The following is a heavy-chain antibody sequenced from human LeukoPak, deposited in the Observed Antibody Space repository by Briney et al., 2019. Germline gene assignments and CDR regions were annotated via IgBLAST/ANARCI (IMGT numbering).Heavy chain of an antibody. Sequence: SETLSLTCTVSGGSISSYYWSWIRQPPGKGLEWIGYIYYTGRTNYNPSLNSRVTISVDTSENQFSLKLSSVTAADTAVYYCARFAYCGSNCWYYFDYWGQGILVTVSS. D-gene: IGHD2-21*02. CDR1: GGSISSYY. CDR2: IYYTGRT. J-gene: IGHJ4*02. V-gene: IGHV4-59*08. CDR3: ARFAYCGSNCWYYFDY.